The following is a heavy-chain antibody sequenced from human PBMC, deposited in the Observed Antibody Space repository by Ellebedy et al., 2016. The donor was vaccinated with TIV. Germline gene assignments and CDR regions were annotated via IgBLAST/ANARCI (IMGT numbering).Heavy chain of an antibody. V-gene: IGHV3-30-3*01. CDR3: ARDRDYWGYGGMDV. J-gene: IGHJ6*02. Sequence: GGSLRLSCATSGFAFSNYAMHWVRQAPGKGLEWVADISYDEGEKNNADSVKGRFTISRDHSNNTLYLQMNSLRAVDTAVYYCARDRDYWGYGGMDVWGQGTTVTVSS. CDR2: ISYDEGEK. CDR1: GFAFSNYA. D-gene: IGHD3-3*01.